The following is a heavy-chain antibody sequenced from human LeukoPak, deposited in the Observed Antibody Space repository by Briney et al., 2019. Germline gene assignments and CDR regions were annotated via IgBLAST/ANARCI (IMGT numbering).Heavy chain of an antibody. Sequence: PGGSLRLSCTASGFIVTNNYINWVRQAPGKGLEWVSLVYSGGSTYYADSVKGRFTISRDNSKNMVYLQMNSLRAEDTAMYYCARYPPAVLIDTYGWGQGTLVTVSS. CDR3: ARYPPAVLIDTYG. V-gene: IGHV3-66*01. D-gene: IGHD2-8*01. CDR2: VYSGGST. J-gene: IGHJ4*02. CDR1: GFIVTNNY.